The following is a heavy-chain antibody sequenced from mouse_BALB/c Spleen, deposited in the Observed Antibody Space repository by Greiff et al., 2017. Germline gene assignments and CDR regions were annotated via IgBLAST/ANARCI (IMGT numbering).Heavy chain of an antibody. V-gene: IGHV2-9*02. J-gene: IGHJ2*01. Sequence: QVQLKESGPGLVAPSQSLSITCPVSGFSLTSYGVHWVRQPPGKGLEWLGVIWAGGSTNYNSALMSRLSISKDNSKSQVFLKMNSLQTDDTAMYYCARGGDYFDYWGQGTTLTVSS. CDR2: IWAGGST. CDR3: ARGGDYFDY. CDR1: GFSLTSYG.